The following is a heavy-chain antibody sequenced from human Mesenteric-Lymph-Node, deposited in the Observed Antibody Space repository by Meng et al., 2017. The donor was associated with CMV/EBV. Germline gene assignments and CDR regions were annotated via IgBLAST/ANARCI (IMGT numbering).Heavy chain of an antibody. V-gene: IGHV3-48*04. Sequence: GESLKISCAASGFTFSSYSMNWVRQAPGKGLEWVSYISSSSSTIYYADSVKGRFTISRDNAKNSLYLQMNSLRAEDTAVYYCVRAPYSSPDYWGQGTLVTVSS. J-gene: IGHJ4*02. CDR1: GFTFSSYS. CDR2: ISSSSSTI. D-gene: IGHD6-13*01. CDR3: VRAPYSSPDY.